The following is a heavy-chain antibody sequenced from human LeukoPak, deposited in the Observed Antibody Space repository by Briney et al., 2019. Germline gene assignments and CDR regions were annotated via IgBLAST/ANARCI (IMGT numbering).Heavy chain of an antibody. CDR2: INAYNGNT. Sequence: ASVKVSCKASGYTFTSYIISWVRQAPGQGLEWMGWINAYNGNTDYAQRVQGRVTMTTDTSTSTAYMEVRSLRSDDTTVYYCARDRHIAAAVYYYYMDVWGKGTPVTVSS. V-gene: IGHV1-18*01. D-gene: IGHD6-13*01. CDR1: GYTFTSYI. J-gene: IGHJ6*03. CDR3: ARDRHIAAAVYYYYMDV.